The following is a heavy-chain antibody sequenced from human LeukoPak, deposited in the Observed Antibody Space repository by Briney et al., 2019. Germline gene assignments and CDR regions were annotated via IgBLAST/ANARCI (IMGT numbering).Heavy chain of an antibody. J-gene: IGHJ4*02. V-gene: IGHV3-74*01. CDR1: KFSFQSYG. Sequence: GGSLRLSCAASKFSFQSYGMSWVRQVPGKGPVWVSRINPDGGVTWDADSVRGRFIISRDDAKNTLYLQMNSLRAEDTALYYCAREAPAYGERYFVSWGQGTLVTVSS. CDR2: INPDGGVT. CDR3: AREAPAYGERYFVS. D-gene: IGHD2-21*01.